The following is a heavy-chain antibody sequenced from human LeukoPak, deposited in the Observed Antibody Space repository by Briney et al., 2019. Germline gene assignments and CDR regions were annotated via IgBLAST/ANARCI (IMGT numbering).Heavy chain of an antibody. CDR2: ISQSGST. Sequence: SETLSLTCTVSGGSISSVSNSWGWIRPPPGEGLEWIGSISQSGSTYYNPPLKRRVTISVDTSKNQISLKLPSVTVADTAVYYCGSVDQGCFGFGEYWGQGTLVTVSS. CDR1: GGSISSVSNS. V-gene: IGHV4-39*07. D-gene: IGHD3-10*01. J-gene: IGHJ4*02. CDR3: GSVDQGCFGFGEY.